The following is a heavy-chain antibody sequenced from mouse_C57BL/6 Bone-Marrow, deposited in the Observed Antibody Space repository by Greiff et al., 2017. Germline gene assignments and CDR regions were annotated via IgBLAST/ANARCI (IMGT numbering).Heavy chain of an antibody. CDR2: IDPSDSYT. CDR1: GYTFTSYW. CDR3: ARDIHYGSSLLYWYFDV. J-gene: IGHJ1*03. Sequence: QVQLQQPGAELVMPGASVKLSCKASGYTFTSYWMHCVKQRPGQGLEWIGEIDPSDSYTNYNQKFKGKSTLTVDKSSSKAYMQLSSLTSEDSAVYYCARDIHYGSSLLYWYFDVWGTGTTVTVSS. D-gene: IGHD1-1*01. V-gene: IGHV1-69*01.